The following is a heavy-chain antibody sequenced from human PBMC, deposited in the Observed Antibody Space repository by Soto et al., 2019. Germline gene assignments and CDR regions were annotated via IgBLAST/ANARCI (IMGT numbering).Heavy chain of an antibody. Sequence: GASVKVSCKASGYTFTSYGISWVRQAPGQGLEWMGWISAYNGNTNYAQKLQGRVTMTTDTSTSTAYMELRSLRSDDTAVYYCARGSNDDYGDYDNWFDPWGQGTLVTVSS. V-gene: IGHV1-18*01. CDR1: GYTFTSYG. CDR3: ARGSNDDYGDYDNWFDP. D-gene: IGHD4-17*01. CDR2: ISAYNGNT. J-gene: IGHJ5*02.